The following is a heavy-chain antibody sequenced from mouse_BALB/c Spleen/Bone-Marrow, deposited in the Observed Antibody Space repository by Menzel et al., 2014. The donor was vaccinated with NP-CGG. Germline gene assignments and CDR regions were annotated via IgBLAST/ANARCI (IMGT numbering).Heavy chain of an antibody. D-gene: IGHD6-1*01. CDR3: TRYCNSHYYAMDY. CDR2: IYPSDSYT. J-gene: IGHJ4*01. Sequence: VQLQQSGAELVRPGASVKLSCRASGYTFTSYWINWVKQRPGQGLEWIGNIYPSDSYTNYNQRFKGKATLTVDKSSSTAYMQLSSPTSEDSAVYYGTRYCNSHYYAMDYWGQGTSVTVSS. V-gene: IGHV1-69*02. CDR1: GYTFTSYW.